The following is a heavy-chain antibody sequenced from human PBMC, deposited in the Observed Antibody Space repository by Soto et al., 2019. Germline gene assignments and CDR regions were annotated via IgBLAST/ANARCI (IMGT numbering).Heavy chain of an antibody. CDR1: SGSISSSNL. V-gene: IGHV4-4*02. CDR2: IYHSGST. CDR3: ASGYCTNGVCYRRFDY. D-gene: IGHD2-8*01. Sequence: SETLSLTCAVSSGSISSSNLWSWVRQPPGKGLEWIGEIYHSGSTNYNPSLKSRVTISVDKSKNQFSLKLSSVTAADTAVYYCASGYCTNGVCYRRFDYWGQGTLVTISS. J-gene: IGHJ4*02.